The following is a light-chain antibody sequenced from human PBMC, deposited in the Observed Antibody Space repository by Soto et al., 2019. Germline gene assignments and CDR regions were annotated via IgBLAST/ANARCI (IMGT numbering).Light chain of an antibody. CDR2: GHN. CDR1: NSNIGAGYD. CDR3: QSYDSSRSGEV. V-gene: IGLV1-40*01. J-gene: IGLJ2*01. Sequence: QSVLTQPPSVSGAPGQRVTISCTGSNSNIGAGYDVHWYQQLPGTAPKLLIYGHNNRPSGVPDRFSGSKSGTSASLAITGLQAEDEADYYCQSYDSSRSGEVFGGGTKLTVL.